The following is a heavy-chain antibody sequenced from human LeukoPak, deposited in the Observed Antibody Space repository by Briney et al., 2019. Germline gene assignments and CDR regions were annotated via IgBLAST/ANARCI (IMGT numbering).Heavy chain of an antibody. CDR1: GGSISSYY. Sequence: SETLSLTCTVSGGSISSYYWSWIRQPPGKGLEWIGYIYYSGSTNYNPSLKSRVTISVDTSKNQFSLKLSSVTAADTAVYYCARVRGELPDFDYWGQGTLVTVSS. D-gene: IGHD1-26*01. CDR2: IYYSGST. J-gene: IGHJ4*02. V-gene: IGHV4-59*01. CDR3: ARVRGELPDFDY.